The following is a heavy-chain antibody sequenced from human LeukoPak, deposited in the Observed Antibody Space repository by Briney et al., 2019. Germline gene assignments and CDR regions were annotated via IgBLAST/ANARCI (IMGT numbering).Heavy chain of an antibody. V-gene: IGHV3-21*01. CDR1: GFTFSSYS. Sequence: PGGSLRLSCAASGFTFSSYSMNWVRQAPGKGLEWVSSISSSSSYIYYADSVKSRFTISRDNAKNSLYLQMNSLRAEDTAVYYCARDGYYYGSGSYLWGQGTLVTVSS. CDR2: ISSSSSYI. J-gene: IGHJ4*02. D-gene: IGHD3-10*01. CDR3: ARDGYYYGSGSYL.